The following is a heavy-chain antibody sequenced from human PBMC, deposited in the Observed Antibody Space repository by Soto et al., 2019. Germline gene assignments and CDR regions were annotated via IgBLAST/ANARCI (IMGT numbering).Heavy chain of an antibody. CDR3: CGKIAVAGLDAFDR. CDR2: ILSDGSKQ. V-gene: IGHV3-30*04. J-gene: IGHJ3*02. CDR1: RFTFSYYA. Sequence: GGSLRLSCAASRFTFSYYAMHWIRQAPDKGLEWLAVILSDGSKQYHAESVKGRFTISRDNSKSTLYLQMNSLRVEDSAVYYWCGKIAVAGLDAFDRWGKGPMCPFSS. D-gene: IGHD6-19*01.